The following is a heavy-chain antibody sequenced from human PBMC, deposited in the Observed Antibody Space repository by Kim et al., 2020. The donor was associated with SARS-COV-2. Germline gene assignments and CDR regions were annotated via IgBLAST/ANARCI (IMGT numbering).Heavy chain of an antibody. CDR1: GFTFRSYA. J-gene: IGHJ4*02. CDR2: VNPDGSAT. D-gene: IGHD2-21*01. Sequence: GGSLRLSCAASGFTFRSYAMAWVRQAPGKGLEWVSTVNPDGSATHYADSVKGRFTISRDMSKNTVSLQMDSLGAEDTAVYYCAKDVAGSICGGACYPDGASDYWGQGTLVIVSS. V-gene: IGHV3-23*01. CDR3: AKDVAGSICGGACYPDGASDY.